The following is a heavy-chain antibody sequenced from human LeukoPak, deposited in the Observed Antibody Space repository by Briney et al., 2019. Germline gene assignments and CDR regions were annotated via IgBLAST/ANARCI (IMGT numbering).Heavy chain of an antibody. CDR2: INPNSGGT. Sequence: ASVKVSCKASGYTFTGYYMHWVRQAPGQGLEWMGWINPNSGGTNYAQKFQGWVTMTRDTSISTAYMELSSLRSEDTAVYYCATEGCSGGSCYPTFYWGQGTLVTVSS. CDR3: ATEGCSGGSCYPTFY. CDR1: GYTFTGYY. V-gene: IGHV1-2*04. J-gene: IGHJ4*02. D-gene: IGHD2-15*01.